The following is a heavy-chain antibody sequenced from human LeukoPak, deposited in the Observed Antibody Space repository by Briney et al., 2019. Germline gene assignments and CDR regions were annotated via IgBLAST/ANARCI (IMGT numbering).Heavy chain of an antibody. CDR2: IYYSGST. CDR3: ARYRYGSGSYYKSYGMDV. V-gene: IGHV4-59*01. CDR1: GGSTSSYY. J-gene: IGHJ6*04. D-gene: IGHD3-10*01. Sequence: MPSETLSLTCTVSGGSTSSYYWSWIRQPPGKGLEWIGYIYYSGSTNYNPSLKSRVTISVDTSKNQFSLKLSSVTAADTAVYYCARYRYGSGSYYKSYGMDVWGKGTTVTVSS.